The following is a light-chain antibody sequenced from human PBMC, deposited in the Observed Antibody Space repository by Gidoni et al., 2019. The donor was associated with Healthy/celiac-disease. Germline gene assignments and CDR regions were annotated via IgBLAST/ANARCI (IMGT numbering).Light chain of an antibody. CDR1: QSVSSN. CDR2: GAS. CDR3: QQYNNWPLT. V-gene: IGKV3-15*01. J-gene: IGKJ4*01. Sequence: EKVMTQSPATLSVSPGERATLSCGASQSVSSNLAWYQQKPGQAPRLLIYGASTRATGIPARFSGSGSGTEFTLTISSLQSEDFALYYCQQYNNWPLTFGGGTKVEIK.